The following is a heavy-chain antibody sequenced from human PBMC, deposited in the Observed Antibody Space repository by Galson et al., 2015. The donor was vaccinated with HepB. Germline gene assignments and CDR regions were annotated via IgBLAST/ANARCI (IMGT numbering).Heavy chain of an antibody. CDR2: INPNSGGT. J-gene: IGHJ4*02. V-gene: IGHV1-2*02. CDR3: ARMEVVVANFDY. D-gene: IGHD3-22*01. Sequence: SVKVSCKASGYTFTGYYMHWVRQAPGQGLEWMGWINPNSGGTNYAQKFQGRVTMTRDTSISTAYMELSRLRSDDTAVYYCARMEVVVANFDYWGQGTLVTVSS. CDR1: GYTFTGYY.